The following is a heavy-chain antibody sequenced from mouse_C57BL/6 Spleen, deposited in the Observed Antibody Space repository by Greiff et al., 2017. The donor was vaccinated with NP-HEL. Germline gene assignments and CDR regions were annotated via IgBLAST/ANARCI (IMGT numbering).Heavy chain of an antibody. CDR3: TPYWYYYAMDY. V-gene: IGHV1-15*01. Sequence: QVQLKESGAELVRPGASVTLSCKASGYTFTDYEMHWVKQTPVHGLEWIGAIAPETGGTAYNQKFKGKAILTADKSASTAYMELRSLTSEDSAVYYCTPYWYYYAMDYWGQGTSVTVSS. D-gene: IGHD4-1*01. J-gene: IGHJ4*01. CDR1: GYTFTDYE. CDR2: IAPETGGT.